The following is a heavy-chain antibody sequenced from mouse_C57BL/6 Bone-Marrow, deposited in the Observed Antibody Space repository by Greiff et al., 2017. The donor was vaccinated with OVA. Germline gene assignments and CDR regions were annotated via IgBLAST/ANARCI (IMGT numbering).Heavy chain of an antibody. J-gene: IGHJ1*03. CDR2: FHPYNDDT. CDR3: AKNYYGSSDVGYFDV. Sequence: VQLQQSGAELVKPGASVKMSCKASGYTFTTYPIEWMKQNHGKSLEWIGNFHPYNDDTKYNEKFKGKATLTVEKSSSTVYLELSRLTSDDSAVYYCAKNYYGSSDVGYFDVWGTGTTVTVSS. D-gene: IGHD1-1*01. CDR1: GYTFTTYP. V-gene: IGHV1-47*01.